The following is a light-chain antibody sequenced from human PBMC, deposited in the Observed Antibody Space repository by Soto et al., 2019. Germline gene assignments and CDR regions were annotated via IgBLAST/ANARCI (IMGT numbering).Light chain of an antibody. J-gene: IGLJ2*01. CDR3: QSYDTSLSASV. CDR2: DNT. Sequence: QSVLTQPPSVSGAPGRRVTISCTGSRSNIGAGYAVHWYQQLPGTAPKLLIYDNTNRPSGVPDRFSASESGTSASLAITGLQSEDEADYYCQSYDTSLSASVFGGGTKVTVL. CDR1: RSNIGAGYA. V-gene: IGLV1-40*01.